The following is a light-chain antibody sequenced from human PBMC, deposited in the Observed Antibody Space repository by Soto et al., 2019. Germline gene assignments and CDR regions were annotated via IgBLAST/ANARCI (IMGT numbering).Light chain of an antibody. Sequence: QSVLTQPASVSGSPGRSITISCTVTSSDVGGYNYVSWYQQHPGKAPKLMIYDVSNRPSGVSNRFSGSKSGNTASLTISGLQAEDEADYYCSAYSSSSPHVSGRGTKVTV. CDR3: SAYSSSSPHV. CDR1: SSDVGGYNY. V-gene: IGLV2-14*01. J-gene: IGLJ1*01. CDR2: DVS.